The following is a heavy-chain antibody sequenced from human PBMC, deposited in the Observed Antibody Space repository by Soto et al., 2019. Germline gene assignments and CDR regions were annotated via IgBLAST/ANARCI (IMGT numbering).Heavy chain of an antibody. CDR3: ARDPPGAGLTNYCYYYGMDV. D-gene: IGHD1-1*01. CDR2: IRSNGDII. J-gene: IGHJ6*02. CDR1: GFTVSDYH. Sequence: GGSLRLSCAASGFTVSDYHMSWIRQAPGKGLEWVSHIRSNGDIIYYADSVKGRFTISRDNAKNSLYLQMNSLRAEDTAVYYCARDPPGAGLTNYCYYYGMDVWGQGTTVTVSS. V-gene: IGHV3-11*01.